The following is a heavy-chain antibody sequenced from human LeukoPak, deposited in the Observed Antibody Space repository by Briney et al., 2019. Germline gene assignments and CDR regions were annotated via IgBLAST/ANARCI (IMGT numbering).Heavy chain of an antibody. CDR1: GGTFSSYA. Sequence: SVKVSCKASGGTFSSYAISWVRQAPGQGLEWMGRIIPIFGTANYAQKFQGRVTITTDESTGTAYMELSSLRSEDTAVYYCARDRRDGYNYFFDYWGQGTLVTVSS. CDR2: IIPIFGTA. D-gene: IGHD5-24*01. CDR3: ARDRRDGYNYFFDY. V-gene: IGHV1-69*05. J-gene: IGHJ4*02.